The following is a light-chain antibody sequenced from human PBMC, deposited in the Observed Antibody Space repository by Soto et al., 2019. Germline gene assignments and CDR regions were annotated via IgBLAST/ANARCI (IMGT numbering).Light chain of an antibody. CDR1: QSVSNN. V-gene: IGKV3-15*01. Sequence: EIVMTQSPATLSVSPGERATLSCRASQSVSNNLAWYQQKPGQAPRLLIYDASTRAIGIPARFRGSGYGTEFTLTISSLQSKDFAFYYCQQYDNWWTFGQGTKVDI. J-gene: IGKJ1*01. CDR2: DAS. CDR3: QQYDNWWT.